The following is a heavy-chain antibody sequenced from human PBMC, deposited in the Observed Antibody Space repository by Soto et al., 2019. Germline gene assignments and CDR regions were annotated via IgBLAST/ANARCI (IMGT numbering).Heavy chain of an antibody. CDR3: AKQGGKYGIRTFDP. J-gene: IGHJ5*02. Sequence: SETLSLTCIVSGGSISSSSYSWAWIRQPPGKGLEWIGTIYYSGNTKYNPSLKSRVTISVDTSKNQVSLNLRSVTAADTAVYYCAKQGGKYGIRTFDPWGQGTLVTVSS. D-gene: IGHD1-1*01. V-gene: IGHV4-39*01. CDR1: GGSISSSSYS. CDR2: IYYSGNT.